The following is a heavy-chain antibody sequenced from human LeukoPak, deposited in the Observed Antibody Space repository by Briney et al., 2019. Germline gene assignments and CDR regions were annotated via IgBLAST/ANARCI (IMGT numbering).Heavy chain of an antibody. CDR1: GFTFSSYE. Sequence: PGGSLRLSCAASGFTFSSYEINWVRQAPGKGLEWVSYISSSGSTMYYAGSVKGRFTISRDSAKNSLYLQMNSLRAEDTAVYYCARGGYYYDSSAYVSLDFWGQGTLVTVSS. CDR3: ARGGYYYDSSAYVSLDF. J-gene: IGHJ4*02. CDR2: ISSSGSTM. V-gene: IGHV3-48*03. D-gene: IGHD3-22*01.